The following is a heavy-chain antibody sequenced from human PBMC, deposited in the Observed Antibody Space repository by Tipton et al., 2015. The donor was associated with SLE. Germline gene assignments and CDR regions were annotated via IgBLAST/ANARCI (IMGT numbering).Heavy chain of an antibody. J-gene: IGHJ5*02. CDR3: ARGVDGRVGDWFDP. D-gene: IGHD5-12*01. Sequence: TLSLTCPVSGGSISSYYWSWFRQPAGKGLEWIGRIYTSGSTNYNPSLKSRVTISVDTSKNQFSLKLSSVTAADTAVYYCARGVDGRVGDWFDPWGQGTLVTVSS. V-gene: IGHV4-4*07. CDR1: GGSISSYY. CDR2: IYTSGST.